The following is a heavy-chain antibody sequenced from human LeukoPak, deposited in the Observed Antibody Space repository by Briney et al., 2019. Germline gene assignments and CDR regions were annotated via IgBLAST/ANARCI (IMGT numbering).Heavy chain of an antibody. CDR1: GGTFSSYA. CDR3: ATDEGAYYDSSRGTFDY. D-gene: IGHD3-22*01. Sequence: SVKVSCKASGGTFSSYAISWVRQAPGQGLEWMGRIIPISGTANYAQKFQGRVTITTDESTSTAYMELSSLRSEDTAVYYCATDEGAYYDSSRGTFDYWGQGTLVTVSS. J-gene: IGHJ4*02. V-gene: IGHV1-69*05. CDR2: IIPISGTA.